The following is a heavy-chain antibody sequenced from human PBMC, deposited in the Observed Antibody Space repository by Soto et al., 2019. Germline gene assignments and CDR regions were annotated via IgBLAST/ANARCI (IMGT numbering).Heavy chain of an antibody. CDR1: GGSFSGYY. J-gene: IGHJ4*02. CDR2: INHSGST. V-gene: IGHV4-34*01. CDR3: ARVYCSGGSCLDF. D-gene: IGHD2-15*01. Sequence: QVQLQQWGAGLLKPSETLSLTCAVYGGSFSGYYWSWIRQPPGKGLEWIGEINHSGSTNYNPSLNSRVTISVDTSKNQFSLKLSSVTAAETAVYYCARVYCSGGSCLDFWGQGTLVTVSS.